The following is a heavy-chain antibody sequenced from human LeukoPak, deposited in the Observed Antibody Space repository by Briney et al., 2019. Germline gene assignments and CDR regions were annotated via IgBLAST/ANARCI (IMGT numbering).Heavy chain of an antibody. V-gene: IGHV3-30*02. Sequence: GGSLRLSCAASGFTFSSYGMHWVRQAPGKGLEWVAFIRYDGSNKYYADSVKGRFTISRDNSKNTLYLQMNSLRAEDTAVYYCAKDRGTVTTVYYFDYWGQGTLVTVSS. J-gene: IGHJ4*02. D-gene: IGHD4-17*01. CDR2: IRYDGSNK. CDR1: GFTFSSYG. CDR3: AKDRGTVTTVYYFDY.